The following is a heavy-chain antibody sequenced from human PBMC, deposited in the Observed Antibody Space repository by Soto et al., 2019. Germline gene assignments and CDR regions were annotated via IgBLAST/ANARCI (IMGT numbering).Heavy chain of an antibody. CDR1: GFTFSNYA. J-gene: IGHJ5*02. CDR2: IGSSGVTTTI. D-gene: IGHD3-3*01. CDR3: AKDPAASYYDFWSGYLNWFDP. Sequence: GGSLRLSCAVSGFTFSNYAMTWVRQAPGKGLEWVSAIGSSGVTTTIYYADSVKGRFTISRDNSKNTLYLQMDSLRAEDTAVYYCAKDPAASYYDFWSGYLNWFDPWGQGTLVTVSS. V-gene: IGHV3-23*01.